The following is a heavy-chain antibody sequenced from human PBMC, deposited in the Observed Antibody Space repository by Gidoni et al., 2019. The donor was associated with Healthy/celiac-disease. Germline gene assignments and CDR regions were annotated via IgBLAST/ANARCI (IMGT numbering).Heavy chain of an antibody. CDR2: INHSGST. CDR3: AGVPAAIVFAFDI. V-gene: IGHV4-34*01. J-gene: IGHJ3*02. CDR1: GGSFSGYY. Sequence: QVQLQQWGAGLLKPSETLSLTCAVYGGSFSGYYWSWIRHPPGKGLEWIGEINHSGSTNYNPSLKMRVTISVDTPKNQFSLKLSSVTAADTAVYYCAGVPAAIVFAFDIWGQGTMVTVSS. D-gene: IGHD2-2*02.